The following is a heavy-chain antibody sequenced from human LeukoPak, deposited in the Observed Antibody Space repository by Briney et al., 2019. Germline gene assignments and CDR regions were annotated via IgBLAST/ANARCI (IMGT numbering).Heavy chain of an antibody. CDR3: ARDLSSGWYGLDY. CDR2: ISSSTSTI. J-gene: IGHJ4*02. D-gene: IGHD6-19*01. CDR1: GFTFSSYS. Sequence: GGSLRLSCAASGFTFSSYSMNWVRQAPGKGLEWVSYISSSTSTIYCADSVKGRFTISRDNAKNSLYLQMNSLRAEDTAVYYCARDLSSGWYGLDYWGQGTLVTVSS. V-gene: IGHV3-48*04.